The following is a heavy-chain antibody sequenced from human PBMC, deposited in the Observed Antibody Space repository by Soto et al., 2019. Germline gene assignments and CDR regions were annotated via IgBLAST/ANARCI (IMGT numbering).Heavy chain of an antibody. D-gene: IGHD1-26*01. J-gene: IGHJ4*02. CDR1: GFTFSHYG. Sequence: QVQLVESGGGVVQPGRSLRLSCAASGFTFSHYGIHWVRQAPGKGLEWLAVISYDGSNKHYADSVKGRFTVSRDNSKNTLYLQMNSLIAEDTAVYFCARYSGKYRGTVDYWGQGTLVTVSS. CDR2: ISYDGSNK. CDR3: ARYSGKYRGTVDY. V-gene: IGHV3-30*03.